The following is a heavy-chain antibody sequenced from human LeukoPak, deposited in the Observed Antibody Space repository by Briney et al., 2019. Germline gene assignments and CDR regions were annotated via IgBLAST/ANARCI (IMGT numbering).Heavy chain of an antibody. V-gene: IGHV4-39*01. CDR3: ATLPWCSGGSCYSHVY. Sequence: SETLSLTCTVSGGSISSSSYYWGWIRQPPGKGLEWIGSIYYSGSTYYNPSLKSRVTISVDTSKNQFSLRLSSVTAADTAVYYCATLPWCSGGSCYSHVYWGQGTLVTVSS. J-gene: IGHJ4*02. D-gene: IGHD2-15*01. CDR1: GGSISSSSYY. CDR2: IYYSGST.